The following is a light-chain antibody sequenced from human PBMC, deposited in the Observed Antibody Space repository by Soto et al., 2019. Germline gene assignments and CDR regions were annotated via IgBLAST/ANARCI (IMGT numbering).Light chain of an antibody. Sequence: QSVLTQPPSVSGAPGQRLTISCTGSSSNIGAGYDVHWYQQFPGTAPKLLIFSDINRPSGVPARFSASKSGSSASLAISGLQAEDEADYYCCSYAGSYTVVFGGGTKLTVL. CDR2: SDI. J-gene: IGLJ2*01. CDR1: SSNIGAGYD. V-gene: IGLV1-40*01. CDR3: CSYAGSYTVV.